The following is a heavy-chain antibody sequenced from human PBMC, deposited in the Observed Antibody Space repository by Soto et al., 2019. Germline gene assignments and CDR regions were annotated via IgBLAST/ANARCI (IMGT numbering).Heavy chain of an antibody. D-gene: IGHD2-2*01. J-gene: IGHJ5*02. Sequence: QVQLVESGGVVVQPGRSLRLSCAASGFTFSSYAMHWVRQAPGKGLEWVAVISYDGSNKYYADSVKGRFTISRDNSKNTLYLQMHSLRPEDTAAYYCARDPLPNAYCLSTFCYRLPWFDPGGQGTLVTVSS. V-gene: IGHV3-30-3*01. CDR3: ARDPLPNAYCLSTFCYRLPWFDP. CDR1: GFTFSSYA. CDR2: ISYDGSNK.